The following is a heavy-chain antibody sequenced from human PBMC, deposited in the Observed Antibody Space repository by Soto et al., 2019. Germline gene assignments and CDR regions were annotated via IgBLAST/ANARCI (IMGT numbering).Heavy chain of an antibody. Sequence: GGSLRLSCAASGFTFSNYWMTWVRQSPGKGLKWVASIKQDGSDKYYVDYVKGRFTISRDNAKKSLYLQMNSLRAEDTAVYYFSRDYDFWSGPNDNYYYFLDVWGKGTTVTVSS. CDR2: IKQDGSDK. J-gene: IGHJ6*03. D-gene: IGHD3-3*01. CDR1: GFTFSNYW. V-gene: IGHV3-7*01. CDR3: SRDYDFWSGPNDNYYYFLDV.